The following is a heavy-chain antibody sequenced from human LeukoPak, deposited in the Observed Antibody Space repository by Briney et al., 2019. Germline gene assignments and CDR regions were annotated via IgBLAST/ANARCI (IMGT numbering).Heavy chain of an antibody. CDR2: INPSGGST. D-gene: IGHD1-26*01. V-gene: IGHV1-46*01. CDR3: ARDLPRGSYFGGWFDP. Sequence: ASVKVSCKASGYTFTSYYMHWVRQAPGQGLEWMGIINPSGGSTSYAQKFQGRVTMTRDTSTSTVYMELSSLRSEDTAVYYCARDLPRGSYFGGWFDPWGQGTLVTVSS. CDR1: GYTFTSYY. J-gene: IGHJ5*02.